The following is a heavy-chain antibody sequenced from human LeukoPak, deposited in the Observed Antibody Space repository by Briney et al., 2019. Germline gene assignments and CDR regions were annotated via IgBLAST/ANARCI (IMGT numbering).Heavy chain of an antibody. Sequence: SETLSLTCAVYGGPFSGYYWSWIRQPPGKGLEWIGEINHSGSTNYNPSLKSRVTIPVHTSKNQFSLNLSSVTAADTAVYYCARKASMGATFDYWGQGTLVTVSS. CDR1: GGPFSGYY. V-gene: IGHV4-34*01. D-gene: IGHD1-26*01. CDR3: ARKASMGATFDY. J-gene: IGHJ4*02. CDR2: INHSGST.